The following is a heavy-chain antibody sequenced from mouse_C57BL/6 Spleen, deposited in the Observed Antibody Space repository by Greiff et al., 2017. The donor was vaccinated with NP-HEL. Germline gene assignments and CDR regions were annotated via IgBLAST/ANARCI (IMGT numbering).Heavy chain of an antibody. V-gene: IGHV14-2*01. CDR3: ARNYGSDYAMDY. D-gene: IGHD1-1*01. J-gene: IGHJ4*01. CDR2: IDPEDGET. CDR1: GFNIKDYY. Sequence: EVQVVESGAELVKPGASVKLSCTASGFNIKDYYMHWVKQRTEQGLEWIGRIDPEDGETKYAPKFQGKATITADTSSNTAYLQLSSLTSEDTAVDYCARNYGSDYAMDYWGQGTSVTVSS.